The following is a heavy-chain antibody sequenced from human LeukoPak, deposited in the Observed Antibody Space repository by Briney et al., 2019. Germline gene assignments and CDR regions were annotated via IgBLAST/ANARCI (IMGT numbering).Heavy chain of an antibody. CDR1: GFTFSTYA. Sequence: GGSLRLSCAASGFTFSTYAMHWVRQAPGKGLEWVAVISYDGRSKYYADSVKGRFTISRDNSKNTLYLQMNSLRAEDTAVYYCAKEGCSGGSCYVYWGQGTLVTVSS. J-gene: IGHJ4*02. CDR2: ISYDGRSK. V-gene: IGHV3-30-3*01. D-gene: IGHD2-15*01. CDR3: AKEGCSGGSCYVY.